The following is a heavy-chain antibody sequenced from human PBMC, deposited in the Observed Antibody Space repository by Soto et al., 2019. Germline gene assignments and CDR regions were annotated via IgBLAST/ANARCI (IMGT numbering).Heavy chain of an antibody. J-gene: IGHJ4*02. V-gene: IGHV4-34*01. D-gene: IGHD3-22*01. CDR3: SRGPYYNVRSGYTVSDY. CDR1: WGSRVDPV. CDR2: INHSGRT. Sequence: SEAQSHPCAVSWGSRVDPVGLRIRQTPGKGLEWIGEINHSGRTNYNPSLKRRVTISADMSKNQVSLKLSSVTAADTAAYYCSRGPYYNVRSGYTVSDYLRKGT.